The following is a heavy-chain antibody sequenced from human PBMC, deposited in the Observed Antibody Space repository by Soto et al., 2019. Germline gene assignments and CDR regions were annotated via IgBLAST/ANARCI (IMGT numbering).Heavy chain of an antibody. J-gene: IGHJ6*03. Sequence: PGGSLRLSCAASGFTFSSYAMSWVRQAPGKGLEWVSAISGSGGSTYYADSVKGRFTISRDNSKNTLYLQMNSLRAEDTAVYYCAKDPHYDFWSGYYTGIGYYYYMDVWGKGTTVTVSS. D-gene: IGHD3-3*01. CDR1: GFTFSSYA. CDR2: ISGSGGST. CDR3: AKDPHYDFWSGYYTGIGYYYYMDV. V-gene: IGHV3-23*01.